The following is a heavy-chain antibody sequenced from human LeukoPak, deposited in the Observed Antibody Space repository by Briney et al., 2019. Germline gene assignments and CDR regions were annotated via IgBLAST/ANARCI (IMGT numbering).Heavy chain of an antibody. J-gene: IGHJ6*03. CDR3: ARNGQPYYDILTGYRGHYYYMDV. Sequence: PSETLSLTCTVSGDSISSGAYYWSWIRQPSGKGLEWIGYIYYSGSAYYSPSLKSRVTISVDRSKNQFSLKLSSVTAADTAVYYCARNGQPYYDILTGYRGHYYYMDVWGKGTTITVSS. D-gene: IGHD3-9*01. CDR1: GDSISSGAYY. CDR2: IYYSGSA. V-gene: IGHV4-30-4*01.